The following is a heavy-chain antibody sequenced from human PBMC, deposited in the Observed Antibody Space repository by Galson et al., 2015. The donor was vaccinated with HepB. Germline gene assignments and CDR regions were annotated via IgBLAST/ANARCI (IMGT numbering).Heavy chain of an antibody. CDR2: IAWDDDK. J-gene: IGHJ4*02. CDR3: ARIRADYYDSSGPFDY. CDR1: GFSLSTSGMC. D-gene: IGHD3-22*01. V-gene: IGHV2-70*01. Sequence: PALVKPTQTLTLTCTFSGFSLSTSGMCVSWIRQPPGKALEWLALIAWDDDKYYSTSLKTRLTISKDTSKNQVVLTMTNMDPVDTATYYCARIRADYYDSSGPFDYWGQGTLVTVSS.